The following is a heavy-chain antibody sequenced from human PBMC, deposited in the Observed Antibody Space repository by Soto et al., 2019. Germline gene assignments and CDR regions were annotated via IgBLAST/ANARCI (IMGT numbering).Heavy chain of an antibody. CDR3: ARVLLEGGLDY. D-gene: IGHD3-16*01. CDR1: GGSIGSGDYY. J-gene: IGHJ4*02. V-gene: IGHV4-30-4*01. Sequence: QVQLQQWGAGLLKPSETLSLTCAVYGGSIGSGDYYWSWIRQPPGKGLEWIGYIYFSGSTYYNPSLTSRVTISVDTSKNQFSLKLRSVTAADTAVYYCARVLLEGGLDYWGQGTLVTVSS. CDR2: IYFSGST.